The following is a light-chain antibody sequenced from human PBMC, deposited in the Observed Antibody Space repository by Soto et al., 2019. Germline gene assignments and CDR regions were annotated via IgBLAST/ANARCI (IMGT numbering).Light chain of an antibody. CDR3: QQRSDWPPVT. Sequence: EVVLTQSPATLSLSPGERATLSCRASQSVSNYLAWYQQKPGQAPRLLIYDASNRATGIPARFSGSGSGTDFTLPISSLEPEDSAIYYCQQRSDWPPVTFGQGTRLEIK. V-gene: IGKV3-11*01. CDR2: DAS. CDR1: QSVSNY. J-gene: IGKJ5*01.